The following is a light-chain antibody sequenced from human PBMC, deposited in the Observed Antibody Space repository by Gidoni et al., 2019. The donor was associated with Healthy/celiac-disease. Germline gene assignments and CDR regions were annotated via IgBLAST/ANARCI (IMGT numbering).Light chain of an antibody. CDR1: QDVSSSY. V-gene: IGKV3-20*01. Sequence: EIVLTQSPGTLSLSPGERATLSCRASQDVSSSYLAWYQQKPGQAPRLLIYGASSRATGIPDRFSGSGSGTDFTRTISRLEPEDFAVYYCQQYGSSPRTFGQXTKVEIK. CDR2: GAS. J-gene: IGKJ1*01. CDR3: QQYGSSPRT.